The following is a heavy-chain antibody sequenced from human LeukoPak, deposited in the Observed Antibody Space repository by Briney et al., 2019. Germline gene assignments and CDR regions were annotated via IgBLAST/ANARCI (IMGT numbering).Heavy chain of an antibody. D-gene: IGHD2-2*01. CDR1: GGSFSSYY. Sequence: SETLSLTCAVYGGSFSSYYWSWIRQPPGKGLEWIGEINHSGSTNYNPSLKSRVTISVDTSKNQFSLKLSSVTAADTAVYYCARAGCSSTSCYYYYGMDVWGKGTPVTVSS. CDR2: INHSGST. V-gene: IGHV4-34*01. J-gene: IGHJ6*04. CDR3: ARAGCSSTSCYYYYGMDV.